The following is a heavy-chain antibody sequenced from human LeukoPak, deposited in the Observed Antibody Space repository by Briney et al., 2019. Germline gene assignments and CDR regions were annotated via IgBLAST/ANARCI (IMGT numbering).Heavy chain of an antibody. CDR2: INPNSGGT. Sequence: ASVKVSCKASGYTFTGYYMYWVRQDPGQGLEWMGWINPNSGGTNYAQKFQGRVTMTRDTSISTAYMELSRLRSDDTAVYYCARDRQWLVQGYYYGMDVWGQGTTVTVSS. CDR1: GYTFTGYY. J-gene: IGHJ6*02. V-gene: IGHV1-2*02. CDR3: ARDRQWLVQGYYYGMDV. D-gene: IGHD6-19*01.